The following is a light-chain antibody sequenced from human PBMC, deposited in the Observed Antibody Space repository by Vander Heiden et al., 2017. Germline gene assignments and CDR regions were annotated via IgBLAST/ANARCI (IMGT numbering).Light chain of an antibody. CDR1: SSNVGAGYD. CDR3: QSYDSRLSVV. V-gene: IGLV1-40*01. Sequence: QSVLTQPPSLSGAPGQRVTIPCTGSSSNVGAGYDVHWYQQLPGTAPKLLIYANTNRPSGVPDRFSGSKSGTSASLAITGLQAEDEADYYCQSYDSRLSVVFGGGTKLTVL. J-gene: IGLJ2*01. CDR2: ANT.